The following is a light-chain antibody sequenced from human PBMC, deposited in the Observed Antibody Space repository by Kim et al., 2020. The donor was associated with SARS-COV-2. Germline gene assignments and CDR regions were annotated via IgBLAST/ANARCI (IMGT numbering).Light chain of an antibody. CDR3: QQSYTIPPS. CDR1: QSIRNY. V-gene: IGKV1-39*01. CDR2: TTS. J-gene: IGKJ4*01. Sequence: DIQMTQSPSSLSASVGDRVTITCRASQSIRNYLNWYQQKPGKAPKLLIYTTSGLQSGVPSRFSGSESGTDFTLTISSLQPADHATYLCQQSYTIPPSFGGGTKVDIK.